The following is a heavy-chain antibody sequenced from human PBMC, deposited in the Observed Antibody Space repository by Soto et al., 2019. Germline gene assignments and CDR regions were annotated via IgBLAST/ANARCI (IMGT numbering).Heavy chain of an antibody. V-gene: IGHV4-34*01. CDR2: INHSGST. J-gene: IGHJ4*02. CDR1: GGSFSGYY. D-gene: IGHD6-19*01. CDR3: ARSTVAGPWYFDY. Sequence: ASETLSLTCAVYGGSFSGYYWSWIRQPPGKGLEWIGEINHSGSTNYNPSLKSRVTISVDTSKNQFSLKLSSVTAADTAVYYCARSTVAGPWYFDYWGQGTLVTVSS.